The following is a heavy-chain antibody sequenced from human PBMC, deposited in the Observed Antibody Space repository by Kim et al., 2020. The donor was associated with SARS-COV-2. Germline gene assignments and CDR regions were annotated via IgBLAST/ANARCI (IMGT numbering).Heavy chain of an antibody. CDR2: MNPNSGNT. J-gene: IGHJ6*02. CDR3: ARGRFNGGSGHYYYRMDV. Sequence: ASVKVSCKASGYTFTSYDINWVRQATGQGLEWMGWMNPNSGNTGYAQKFQGRVTMTRNTSISTAYMELSSLRSEDTAVYYCARGRFNGGSGHYYYRMDVWGQGTTVTVSS. CDR1: GYTFTSYD. D-gene: IGHD3-10*01. V-gene: IGHV1-8*01.